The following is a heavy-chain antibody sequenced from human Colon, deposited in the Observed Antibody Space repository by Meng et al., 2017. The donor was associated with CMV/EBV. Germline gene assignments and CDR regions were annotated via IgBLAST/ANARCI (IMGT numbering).Heavy chain of an antibody. CDR2: INHSGST. CDR1: GGSFSGYY. D-gene: IGHD2/OR15-2a*01. V-gene: IGHV4-34*01. J-gene: IGHJ4*02. CDR3: ARFLRRGYYFDY. Sequence: SETLSLTCAVCGGSFSGYYWSWIRQPPGKGLEWIGEINHSGSTNYNPSLKSRVTISVDTSKNQFSLKLSSVTAADTAVYYCARFLRRGYYFDYWGQGTLVTVSS.